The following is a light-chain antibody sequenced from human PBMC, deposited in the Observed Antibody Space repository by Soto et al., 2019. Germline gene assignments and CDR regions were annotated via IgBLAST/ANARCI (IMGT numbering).Light chain of an antibody. CDR3: LSYAGSTNYV. Sequence: QSVLXAAPCASGSPGQSASISCTGSSRDVGGNNYDSWYQQNPGKAPKLMIYEASKRPSAVPDRFSGSKSGNTASLTVSGLQAEDEADYFCLSYAGSTNYVFGTGTKVTV. CDR2: EAS. J-gene: IGLJ1*01. V-gene: IGLV2-8*01. CDR1: SRDVGGNNY.